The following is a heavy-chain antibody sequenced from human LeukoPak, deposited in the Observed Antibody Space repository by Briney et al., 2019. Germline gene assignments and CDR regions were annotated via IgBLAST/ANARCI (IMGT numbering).Heavy chain of an antibody. D-gene: IGHD3-3*01. Sequence: SETLSLTCTVSGGSISSYYWSWIRQPPGKGLEWIGYIYYGGSTNYNPSLKSRVTISVDTSKNQFSLKLSSVTAADTAVYYCARQDNFPYDFWSGYAILFDYWGQGTLSPSPQ. CDR3: ARQDNFPYDFWSGYAILFDY. CDR1: GGSISSYY. V-gene: IGHV4-59*08. CDR2: IYYGGST. J-gene: IGHJ4*02.